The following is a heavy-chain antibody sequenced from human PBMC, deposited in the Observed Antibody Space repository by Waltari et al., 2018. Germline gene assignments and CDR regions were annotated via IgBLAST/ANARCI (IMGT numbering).Heavy chain of an antibody. CDR3: ARSDLGYCSSTSCFSYMDV. V-gene: IGHV1-69*12. D-gene: IGHD2-2*01. CDR1: GGTFSSYA. Sequence: QVQLVQSGAEVTKPGSSVKVSCKASGGTFSSYAISGVRQAPGQGLEWMGGIIPIFGTANYAQKFQGRVTITADESTSTAYMELSSLRSEDTAVYYCARSDLGYCSSTSCFSYMDVWGKGTTVTISS. CDR2: IIPIFGTA. J-gene: IGHJ6*03.